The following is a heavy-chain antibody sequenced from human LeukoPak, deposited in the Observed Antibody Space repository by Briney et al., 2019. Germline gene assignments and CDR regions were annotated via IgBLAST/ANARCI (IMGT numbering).Heavy chain of an antibody. CDR2: ISYDGSNK. Sequence: GGSLRLSCAASGFTFSSYGMHWVRQAPGKGLEWVAVISYDGSNKYYADSVKGRFTISRDNSKNTLYLQMNTLRTDDTAVYYCARESPTISAAGLDYWGQGILVTVSS. CDR3: ARESPTISAAGLDY. D-gene: IGHD6-13*01. V-gene: IGHV3-30*03. CDR1: GFTFSSYG. J-gene: IGHJ4*02.